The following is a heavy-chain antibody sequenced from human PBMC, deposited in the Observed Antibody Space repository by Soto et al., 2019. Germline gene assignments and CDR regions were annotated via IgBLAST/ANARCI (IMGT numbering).Heavy chain of an antibody. CDR3: ARACRMTGTTPSLYYFDY. V-gene: IGHV3-53*01. CDR2: IHSGGST. D-gene: IGHD1-1*01. CDR1: GLTVSSNY. J-gene: IGHJ4*02. Sequence: PGGSLRLSCAASGLTVSSNYMSWVRQAPGKGLEWVSVIHSGGSTYYADSVKGRFTIARDNSKNRLYLHMNSLRAEDTAVYYCARACRMTGTTPSLYYFDYWGQGTLVTVSS.